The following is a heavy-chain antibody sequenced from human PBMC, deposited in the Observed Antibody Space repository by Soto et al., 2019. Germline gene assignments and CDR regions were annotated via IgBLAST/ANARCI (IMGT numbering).Heavy chain of an antibody. CDR3: AHMIEGAFFDL. J-gene: IGHJ4*02. D-gene: IGHD2-21*01. Sequence: QVTLKESGPTLGKPTQTLTLTCTFSGVSLSTSGMGVGWIRQPPGKALERLALVYWDDDKRYSPSLKSRLTITKDTSKTQVVLTMTYMDPVDTATYYCAHMIEGAFFDLWGQGTLVTVAS. CDR2: VYWDDDK. CDR1: GVSLSTSGMG. V-gene: IGHV2-5*02.